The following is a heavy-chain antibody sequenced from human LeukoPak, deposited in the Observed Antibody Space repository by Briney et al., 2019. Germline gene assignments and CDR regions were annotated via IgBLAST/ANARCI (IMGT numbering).Heavy chain of an antibody. D-gene: IGHD6-13*01. CDR1: GYTFTSYA. Sequence: GATVKVSCKASGYTFTSYAMNWVRQAPGQGLEWMGWINTNTGNPTYAQGFTGRFVFSLDTSVSTAYLQISSLKAEDTAVYYCARDTRSSSWYYFDYWGQGTLVTVSS. J-gene: IGHJ4*02. CDR3: ARDTRSSSWYYFDY. CDR2: INTNTGNP. V-gene: IGHV7-4-1*02.